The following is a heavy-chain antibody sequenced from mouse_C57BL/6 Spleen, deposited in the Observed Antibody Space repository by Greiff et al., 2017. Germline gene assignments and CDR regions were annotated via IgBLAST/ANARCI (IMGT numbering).Heavy chain of an antibody. CDR1: GYSITSGYY. CDR2: ISYDGSN. CDR3: ARGVTTVVEEGYFDD. J-gene: IGHJ2*01. V-gene: IGHV3-6*01. D-gene: IGHD1-1*01. Sequence: EVKLQESGPGLVKPSQSLSLTCSVTGYSITSGYYWNWIRQFPGNKLEWMGYISYDGSNNYNHSLKNRISITRDTSKNQFFLKLNSVTTEDTATYYGARGVTTVVEEGYFDDWGQGTTLTVSS.